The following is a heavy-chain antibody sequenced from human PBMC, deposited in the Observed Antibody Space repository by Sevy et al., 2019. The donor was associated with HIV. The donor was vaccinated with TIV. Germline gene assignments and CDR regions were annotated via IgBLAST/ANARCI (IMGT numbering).Heavy chain of an antibody. V-gene: IGHV1-3*04. CDR3: ARNEDI. J-gene: IGHJ3*02. CDR1: GDPLNVYK. CDR2: INTGTGDT. Sequence: ASVKVSCKASGDPLNVYKIHWVRQAPGQSLEWMGWINTGTGDTRFSQNFQGRVTLTTDTSANTAYMELSSLRSEDTAIYYCARNEDIWGQGTMVTVSS.